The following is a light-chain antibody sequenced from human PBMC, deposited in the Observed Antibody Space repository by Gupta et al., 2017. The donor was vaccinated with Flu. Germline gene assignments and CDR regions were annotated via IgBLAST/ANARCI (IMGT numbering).Light chain of an antibody. Sequence: DLQMTQSPSSLSASVGGRVAITCRASQTISRDLNWYQQKPGKAPKLLIYSTSALQSGVPSRFSGTGSGTDFTLTITSLQPEDFAIYFCQQSYHSPWTFGQGTKVEIK. V-gene: IGKV1-39*01. CDR3: QQSYHSPWT. J-gene: IGKJ1*01. CDR2: STS. CDR1: QTISRD.